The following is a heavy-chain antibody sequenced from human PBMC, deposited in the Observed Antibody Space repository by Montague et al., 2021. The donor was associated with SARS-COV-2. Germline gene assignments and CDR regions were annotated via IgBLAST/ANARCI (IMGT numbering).Heavy chain of an antibody. CDR1: GGSISSYY. Sequence: SETLSLTCTVSGGSISSYYWSWIRQPAGKGLEWIGRIYTSGSTNYNPSLKSRVTMSVDTSQNQFSLKLSSVTAADTAVYYCARVRQWLVPFDYWGQGTLVTVSS. V-gene: IGHV4-4*07. D-gene: IGHD6-19*01. CDR3: ARVRQWLVPFDY. J-gene: IGHJ4*02. CDR2: IYTSGST.